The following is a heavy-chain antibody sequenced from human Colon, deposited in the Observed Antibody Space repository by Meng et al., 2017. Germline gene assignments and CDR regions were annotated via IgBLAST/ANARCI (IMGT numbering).Heavy chain of an antibody. D-gene: IGHD2/OR15-2a*01. CDR2: ISGSGGST. CDR3: AKDTEPQIRHPSIFDY. V-gene: IGHV3-23*01. Sequence: GESLKISCAASGFTFSSYAMSWVRQAPGKGLEWVSAISGSGGSTYYADSVKGRCTISRDNSKNTLYLQMNSLRAEDTAVYYCAKDTEPQIRHPSIFDYWGQGTLVTVSS. CDR1: GFTFSSYA. J-gene: IGHJ4*02.